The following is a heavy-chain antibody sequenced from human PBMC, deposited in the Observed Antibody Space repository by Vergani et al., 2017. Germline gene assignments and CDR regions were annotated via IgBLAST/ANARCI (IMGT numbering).Heavy chain of an antibody. J-gene: IGHJ6*02. Sequence: QVQLVESGGGVVQPGRSLRLSCAASGFTFSSYAMHWVRQAPGKGLEWVAVISYDGSNKYYADSVKGRFTISRDNSKNTLYLQMNSLRAEDTAVYYCARVMPPETNYYGSGRYRYYYYGMDVWGQGTTVTVSS. V-gene: IGHV3-30-3*01. D-gene: IGHD3-10*01. CDR1: GFTFSSYA. CDR3: ARVMPPETNYYGSGRYRYYYYGMDV. CDR2: ISYDGSNK.